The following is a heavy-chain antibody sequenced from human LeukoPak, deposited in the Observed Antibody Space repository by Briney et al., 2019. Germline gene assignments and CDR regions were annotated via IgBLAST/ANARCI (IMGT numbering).Heavy chain of an antibody. J-gene: IGHJ6*03. CDR3: ARAQWLVPYYYYYYMDV. V-gene: IGHV4-34*01. Sequence: SETLSLTCAVYGGSFSGYYWSWIRQPPGKGLEWIGEINHSGSTNYNPSLKSRVTISVDTSKNQFSLKLSSVTAADTAVYYCARAQWLVPYYYYYYMDVWGKGTTVTISS. CDR2: INHSGST. CDR1: GGSFSGYY. D-gene: IGHD6-19*01.